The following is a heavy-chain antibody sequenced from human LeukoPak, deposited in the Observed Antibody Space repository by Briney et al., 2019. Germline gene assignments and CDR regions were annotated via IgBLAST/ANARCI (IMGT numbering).Heavy chain of an antibody. V-gene: IGHV3-21*01. J-gene: IGHJ4*02. CDR1: GFTFSSYS. CDR2: ISSSTSYI. D-gene: IGHD6-19*01. CDR3: ARDGPGIAVAGHFDY. Sequence: GGSLRLSCAASGFTFSSYSMNWVRQAPGKGLEWVSSISSSTSYIYYADSVKGRFTISRDNAKNSLYLQMNSLRAEDTAVYHCARDGPGIAVAGHFDYWGQGTLVTVSS.